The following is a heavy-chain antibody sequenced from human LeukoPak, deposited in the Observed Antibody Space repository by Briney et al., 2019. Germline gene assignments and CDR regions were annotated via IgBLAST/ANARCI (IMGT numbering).Heavy chain of an antibody. J-gene: IGHJ4*02. CDR3: SRGSGWLSVY. V-gene: IGHV3-49*03. CDR1: GFTFGDYL. D-gene: IGHD6-19*01. CDR2: ISGGTT. Sequence: GGSLRLSCTASGFTFGDYLMSWFRQAPGKELEWIGFISGGTTEYAASVKGRFTISRDDSTSIAYLQMNSLTTEDTAVYYCSRGSGWLSVYWGQGTLVTVSS.